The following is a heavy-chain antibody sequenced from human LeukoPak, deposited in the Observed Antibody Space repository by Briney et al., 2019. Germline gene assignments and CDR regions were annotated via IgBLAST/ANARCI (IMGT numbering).Heavy chain of an antibody. CDR1: GGSFSGYY. V-gene: IGHV4-34*01. J-gene: IGHJ4*02. Sequence: SETLSLTCAVYGGSFSGYYWSWIRQPPGKGLEWIGEINHYGSINYNPSLKSRVTISVDTSKNQFSLRLSSVTAADTAVYYCARGSVTRFDYWGQGTLVTVSS. CDR2: INHYGSI. D-gene: IGHD4-11*01. CDR3: ARGSVTRFDY.